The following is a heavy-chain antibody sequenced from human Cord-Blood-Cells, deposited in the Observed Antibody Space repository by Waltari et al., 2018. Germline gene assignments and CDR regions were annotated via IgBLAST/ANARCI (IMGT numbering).Heavy chain of an antibody. Sequence: EVQLVEYGGGVVKPGGSVGISCAASGFTFSSYSMNWVRQAPWQGLEWVSSISSSSSYIYYADSVKGRFTISRDNAKNSLYLQMNSLRAEDTAVYYCARVADYDFDYWGQGTLVTVSS. J-gene: IGHJ4*02. CDR2: ISSSSSYI. CDR3: ARVADYDFDY. CDR1: GFTFSSYS. D-gene: IGHD3-3*01. V-gene: IGHV3-21*01.